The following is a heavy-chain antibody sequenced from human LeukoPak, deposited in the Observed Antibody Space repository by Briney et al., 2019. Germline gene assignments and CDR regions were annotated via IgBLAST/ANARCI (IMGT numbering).Heavy chain of an antibody. Sequence: GASVKVSCKVSGYTLTELSMHWVRQAPGKGLEWMGGFDPEDGERIYAQKFQGRVTMTEDTSTDTAYMELSSLRSEDTAVYYCARGSSDPFWRPPEYYYYMDVWGKGTTVTVSS. CDR2: FDPEDGER. D-gene: IGHD3-3*01. CDR1: GYTLTELS. V-gene: IGHV1-24*01. CDR3: ARGSSDPFWRPPEYYYYMDV. J-gene: IGHJ6*03.